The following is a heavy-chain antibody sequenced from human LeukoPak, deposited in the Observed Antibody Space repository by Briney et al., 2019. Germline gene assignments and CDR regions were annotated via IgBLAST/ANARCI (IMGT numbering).Heavy chain of an antibody. D-gene: IGHD1-1*01. CDR2: KHRGGRN. J-gene: IGHJ3*02. Sequence: PSETLSLTCAVSGYSISSGYYWGWIRQPPRKRLDWIGRKHRGGRNYYNPPLESRVTISIDTYMNQFSLRLSSVTAADTTDTAVYYCARSWNFGRAVEAFDIWGQGIMVTVSS. CDR3: ARSWNFGRAVEAFDI. CDR1: GYSISSGYY. V-gene: IGHV4-38-2*01.